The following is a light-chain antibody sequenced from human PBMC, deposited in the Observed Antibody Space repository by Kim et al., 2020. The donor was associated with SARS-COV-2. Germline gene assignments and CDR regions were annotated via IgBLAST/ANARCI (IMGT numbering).Light chain of an antibody. V-gene: IGKV3-15*01. CDR1: QTVVSN. Sequence: EIVMTQSPAPLSVSPGERATLSCRASQTVVSNVAWYQQKPGQAPRLLIYGASTRASGVSGRFSGSGSGTEFTLTISSLQSEDFAVYYCQQYNNWPPIYTFGQGTKLEI. CDR3: QQYNNWPPIYT. CDR2: GAS. J-gene: IGKJ2*01.